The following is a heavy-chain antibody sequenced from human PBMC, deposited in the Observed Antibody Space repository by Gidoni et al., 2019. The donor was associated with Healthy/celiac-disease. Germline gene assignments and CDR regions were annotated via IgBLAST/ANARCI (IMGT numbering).Heavy chain of an antibody. CDR3: ARVLRHYDILTGYYKGWFDP. Sequence: QVQLQQWGAGLLKPSETLSLTCAVYGGSFSGYYWSWIRQPPGKGLEWIGEINHSGSTNYNPSLKSRVTISVDTSKNQFSLKLSSVTAADTAVYYCARVLRHYDILTGYYKGWFDPWGQGTLVTVSS. D-gene: IGHD3-9*01. CDR1: GGSFSGYY. V-gene: IGHV4-34*01. J-gene: IGHJ5*02. CDR2: INHSGST.